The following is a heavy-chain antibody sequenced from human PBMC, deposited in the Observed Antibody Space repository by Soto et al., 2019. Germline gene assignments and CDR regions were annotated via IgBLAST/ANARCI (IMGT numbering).Heavy chain of an antibody. CDR2: VFSSVSA. D-gene: IGHD2-21*02. CDR3: ARDGMTTGDT. Sequence: SDTLSLTCIVSGVSVRSYTWSWVRQPANKGLEWIGRVFSSVSATYNPSLNSRVSISMDTPENRISLKLDSVTAADAGVYFCARDGMTTGDTWGPGTLVTVSS. CDR1: GVSVRSYT. V-gene: IGHV4-4*07. J-gene: IGHJ4*02.